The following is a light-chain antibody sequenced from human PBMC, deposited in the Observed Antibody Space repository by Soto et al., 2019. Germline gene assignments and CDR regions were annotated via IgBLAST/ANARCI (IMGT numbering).Light chain of an antibody. J-gene: IGKJ1*01. CDR3: QQYNNWPPET. V-gene: IGKV3-15*01. CDR1: QSVSRK. Sequence: EIVMTHPPSTLSASQCERATLTFSASQSVSRKLAWYQQKPGQAPRLLIYGASTRATGIPARFSGSGSGTEFTLTISSLPSEDFAVYYCQQYNNWPPETFGQGTKVDIK. CDR2: GAS.